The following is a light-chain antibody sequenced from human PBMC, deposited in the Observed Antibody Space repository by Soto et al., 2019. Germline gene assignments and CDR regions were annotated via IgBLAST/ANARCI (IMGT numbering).Light chain of an antibody. Sequence: EIVLTQSPATLSLSPGERATLSCRASQSVSSYLAWYQQKPGQAPRLLIYDSSNRATGIPARFSGSGSGTDFTITISSLEPQDFAVYFCQQRSNWPPITFGKVTRLQIK. J-gene: IGKJ5*01. CDR3: QQRSNWPPIT. CDR1: QSVSSY. CDR2: DSS. V-gene: IGKV3-11*01.